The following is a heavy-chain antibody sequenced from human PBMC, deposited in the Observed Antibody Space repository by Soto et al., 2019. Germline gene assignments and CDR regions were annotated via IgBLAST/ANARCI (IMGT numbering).Heavy chain of an antibody. V-gene: IGHV5-51*01. D-gene: IGHD3-10*01. J-gene: IGHJ4*02. CDR3: ARQRYYYGSGSYYILPYYFDY. CDR1: GYSFTSYW. CDR2: IYPGDSDT. Sequence: HGESLKVSCKGSGYSFTSYWIGWVRQMPGKGLEWMGIIYPGDSDTRYSPSFQGQVTISADKSISTAYLQWSSLKASDTAMYYCARQRYYYGSGSYYILPYYFDYWGQGTLVTVSS.